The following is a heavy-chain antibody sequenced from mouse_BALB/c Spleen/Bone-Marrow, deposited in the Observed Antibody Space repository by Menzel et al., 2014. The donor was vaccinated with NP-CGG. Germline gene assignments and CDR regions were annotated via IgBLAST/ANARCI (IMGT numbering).Heavy chain of an antibody. Sequence: VQLQQSGTELVKPRASVKLSCKASGYTFTSYDINWVRQRPEQGLEWIGWIFPGDGSIKYNEKFKGKATLTTDKSSSTAYMQLSRLTSEDSAVYFCARNYRYAWFAYWGQGTLVTVSA. V-gene: IGHV1S56*01. J-gene: IGHJ3*01. CDR3: ARNYRYAWFAY. CDR2: IFPGDGSI. D-gene: IGHD2-14*01. CDR1: GYTFTSYD.